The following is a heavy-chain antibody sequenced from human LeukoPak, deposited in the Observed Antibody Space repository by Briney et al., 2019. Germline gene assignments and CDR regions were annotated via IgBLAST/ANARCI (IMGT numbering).Heavy chain of an antibody. D-gene: IGHD6-19*01. J-gene: IGHJ6*02. Sequence: GASVKVSCKASGYTFTSYGISWVRQAPGQGLEWMGWISAYNGNTNYAQKLQGRVTMTTDTSTSTAYMELRSLRSDDTAVYYCARVIAVAGTHYGMGVWGQGTTVTVSS. V-gene: IGHV1-18*01. CDR2: ISAYNGNT. CDR1: GYTFTSYG. CDR3: ARVIAVAGTHYGMGV.